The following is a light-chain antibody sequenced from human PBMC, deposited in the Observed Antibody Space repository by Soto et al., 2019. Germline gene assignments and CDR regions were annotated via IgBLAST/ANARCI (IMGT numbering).Light chain of an antibody. CDR3: SSYTSTSTPHV. Sequence: QSALTQPASVSGSPGQSITISCTGTSSDVGGYNYVSWYQQYPGKAPKLMIYEVSDRPSGVSNRFSGSKSGNTASLTISGLQADDEADYYCSSYTSTSTPHVFGTGTKVTVL. CDR1: SSDVGGYNY. CDR2: EVS. J-gene: IGLJ1*01. V-gene: IGLV2-14*01.